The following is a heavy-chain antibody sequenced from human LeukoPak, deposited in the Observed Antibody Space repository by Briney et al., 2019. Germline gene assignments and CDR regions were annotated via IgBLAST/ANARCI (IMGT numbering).Heavy chain of an antibody. Sequence: SETLSLTCTVSGGSISGNYWTWIRQPPGKGLDYIGHVFYTGSTNYPPSLKSRVTISIDTSKSHFTLKLTSVTAADTAVYYCARAVAVAGTSKFDFWGQGTLVTVSS. CDR2: VFYTGST. D-gene: IGHD6-19*01. CDR1: GGSISGNY. J-gene: IGHJ4*02. CDR3: ARAVAVAGTSKFDF. V-gene: IGHV4-59*01.